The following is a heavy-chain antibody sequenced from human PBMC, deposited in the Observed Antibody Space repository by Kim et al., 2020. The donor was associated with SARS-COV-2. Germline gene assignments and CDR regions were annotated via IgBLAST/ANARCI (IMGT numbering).Heavy chain of an antibody. V-gene: IGHV3-33*06. CDR1: GFTFRSYG. J-gene: IGHJ6*02. D-gene: IGHD3-10*01. CDR2: IWYDGSNK. Sequence: GGSLRLSCAASGFTFRSYGMHWVRQAPGKGLEWVAVIWYDGSNKYYADSVKGRFTISRDNSKNTLYLQMNSLRAEDTAVYYCAKILSLAYYYGMDVWGQ. CDR3: AKILSLAYYYGMDV.